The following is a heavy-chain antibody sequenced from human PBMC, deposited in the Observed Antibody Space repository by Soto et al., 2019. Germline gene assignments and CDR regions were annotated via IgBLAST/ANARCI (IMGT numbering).Heavy chain of an antibody. CDR1: GYTFNSYA. CDR3: ARDRAEKYYDFWSPNPWFDP. D-gene: IGHD3-3*01. J-gene: IGHJ5*02. Sequence: GASVKVSCKASGYTFNSYAMHWVRQAPGQRLEWMGWINAGNGNTKYSQKFQGRVTITRDTSASTAYMELSSLRSEDTAVYYCARDRAEKYYDFWSPNPWFDPWGQGTLVTVSS. CDR2: INAGNGNT. V-gene: IGHV1-3*01.